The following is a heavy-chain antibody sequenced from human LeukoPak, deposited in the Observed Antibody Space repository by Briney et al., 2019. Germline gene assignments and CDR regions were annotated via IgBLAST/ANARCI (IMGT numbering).Heavy chain of an antibody. Sequence: GRSLRLSCAASGFTFRDYAMSWVRLAPGKGLQWVGFIRSKTYGGAADYGASVKGRFTIYRDDSQSIAYLLMNRLEIEDTAVYYCTRIGIGIIGRDPVDYWGQGTLVTVSP. CDR2: IRSKTYGGAA. V-gene: IGHV3-49*04. CDR3: TRIGIGIIGRDPVDY. CDR1: GFTFRDYA. D-gene: IGHD2-21*01. J-gene: IGHJ4*02.